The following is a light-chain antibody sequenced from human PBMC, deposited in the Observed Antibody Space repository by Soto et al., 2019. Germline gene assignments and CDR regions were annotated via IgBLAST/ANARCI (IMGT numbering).Light chain of an antibody. CDR3: KQYGSSPQT. CDR1: QSVSSNY. CDR2: DAS. V-gene: IGKV3-20*01. J-gene: IGKJ1*01. Sequence: EIVLTQSPGTLSLSPGERATLSCRASQSVSSNYLAWYQQKPGQAPRLLIYDASRRATGIQDRFSGRGSGTDFTLTIRRLEPEDSAVYYCKQYGSSPQTFGQGTKVDIK.